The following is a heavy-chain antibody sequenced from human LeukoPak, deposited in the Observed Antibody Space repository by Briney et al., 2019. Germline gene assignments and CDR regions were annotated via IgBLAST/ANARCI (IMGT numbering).Heavy chain of an antibody. V-gene: IGHV1-18*01. CDR3: ARDPYDYVWGSYRPNWFDP. CDR2: ISAYNGNT. D-gene: IGHD3-16*02. CDR1: GYTFTSYG. Sequence: ASVKVSCKASGYTFTSYGISWVRQAPGQGLEWMGWISAYNGNTNYAQKLQGRVTMTTDTSTSTAYMELRSLRSDDTAVYYCARDPYDYVWGSYRPNWFDPWGQGTLVTVSS. J-gene: IGHJ5*02.